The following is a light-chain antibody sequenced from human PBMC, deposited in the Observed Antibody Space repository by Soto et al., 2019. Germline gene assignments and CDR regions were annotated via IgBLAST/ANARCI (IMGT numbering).Light chain of an antibody. CDR2: AAS. Sequence: DIQRNQSPSSLSASVGNRVTITCRASQSISSYLNWYQQKPGKAPKLLIYAASSLQSGVPSRFSRSGSGTDFTLTISSLQPEDFATYYCQQSYSTPRTFGQVTRWIS. CDR1: QSISSY. J-gene: IGKJ1*01. V-gene: IGKV1-39*01. CDR3: QQSYSTPRT.